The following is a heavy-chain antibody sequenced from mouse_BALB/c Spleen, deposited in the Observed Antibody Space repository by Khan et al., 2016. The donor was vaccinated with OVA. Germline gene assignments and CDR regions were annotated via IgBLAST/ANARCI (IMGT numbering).Heavy chain of an antibody. CDR1: GDSITSGY. CDR3: ARSTYRYAFAY. CDR2: MIYSGNT. J-gene: IGHJ3*01. Sequence: EVQLQESGPSLVKPSQTLSLTCSVTGDSITSGYWSWIRKSPGNKLEYMGYMIYSGNTYYNPSLKNRISITRHTSKNQYYLQLNSVTTEDTATYXCARSTYRYAFAYWGQGTLVTVSA. V-gene: IGHV3-8*02. D-gene: IGHD2-14*01.